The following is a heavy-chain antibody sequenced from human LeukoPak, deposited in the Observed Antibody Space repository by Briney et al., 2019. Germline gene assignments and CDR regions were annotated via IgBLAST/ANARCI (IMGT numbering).Heavy chain of an antibody. CDR1: GYTFTGYY. J-gene: IGHJ4*02. CDR3: AVYADDYVWGSYRYSGPDY. Sequence: GASVKVSCKASGYTFTGYYMHWVRQAPGQGLERMGRINPNSGGTNYAQKFQGRVTMTRDTSISTAYMELSRLRSDDTAVYYCAVYADDYVWGSYRYSGPDYWGQGTLVTVSS. D-gene: IGHD3-16*02. V-gene: IGHV1-2*06. CDR2: INPNSGGT.